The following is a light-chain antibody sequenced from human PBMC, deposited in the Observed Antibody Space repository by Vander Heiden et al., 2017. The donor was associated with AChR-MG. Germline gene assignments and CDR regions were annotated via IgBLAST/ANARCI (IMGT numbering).Light chain of an antibody. J-gene: IGKJ1*01. CDR1: PSIRSSF. CDR3: QQVAEAPWA. CDR2: GAS. Sequence: EIVLTQSPGPLSSSPGERATLSCRASPSIRSSFLDWYQQRPGQAPRLLIYGASRRATDIPDRFSGSGSGSEFTLSISRLEPEDAAVYFCQQVAEAPWAFGQGTKVEIK. V-gene: IGKV3-20*01.